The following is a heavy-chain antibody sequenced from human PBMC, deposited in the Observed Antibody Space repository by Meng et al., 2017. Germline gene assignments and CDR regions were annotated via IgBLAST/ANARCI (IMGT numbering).Heavy chain of an antibody. CDR2: IWYDGSNK. CDR3: ARDIYCSSTSCYAGGRGWFDP. J-gene: IGHJ5*02. D-gene: IGHD2-2*01. V-gene: IGHV3-33*01. Sequence: GESLKISCAASGFTFSSYGMHWVRQAPGKGLEWVAVIWYDGSNKYYADSVKGRFTISRDNSKNTLYLQMNSLRAEDTAVYYCARDIYCSSTSCYAGGRGWFDPWGQGTLVTVSS. CDR1: GFTFSSYG.